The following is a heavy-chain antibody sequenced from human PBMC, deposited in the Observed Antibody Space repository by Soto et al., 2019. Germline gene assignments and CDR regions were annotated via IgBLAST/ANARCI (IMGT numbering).Heavy chain of an antibody. CDR1: GGSISSSSYY. V-gene: IGHV4-39*01. J-gene: IGHJ4*02. D-gene: IGHD6-13*01. Sequence: KPSETLSLTCTVSGGSISSSSYYWGWIRQPPGKGLEWIGSIYYSGSTYYNPSLKSRVTISVDTSKNQFSLKLSSVTAADTAVYYCARHVVYKRPAAGPDWGQGTLVTVSS. CDR2: IYYSGST. CDR3: ARHVVYKRPAAGPD.